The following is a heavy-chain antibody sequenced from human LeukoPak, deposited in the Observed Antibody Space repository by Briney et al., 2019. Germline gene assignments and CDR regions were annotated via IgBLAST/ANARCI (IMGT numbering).Heavy chain of an antibody. V-gene: IGHV4-34*01. J-gene: IGHJ4*02. CDR3: ARGQMWELRYLDY. CDR2: INHSGST. D-gene: IGHD1-26*01. Sequence: SSETLSLTCAVYGGSFSGYYWSWIRQPPGKGLEWIGEINHSGSTNYNPSLKSRVTISVDTSKNQFSLKLSSVTAADTAVYYCARGQMWELRYLDYWGQGTLVTVSS. CDR1: GGSFSGYY.